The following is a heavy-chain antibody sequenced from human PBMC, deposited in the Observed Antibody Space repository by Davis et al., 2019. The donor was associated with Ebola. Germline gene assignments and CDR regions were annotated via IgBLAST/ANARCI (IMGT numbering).Heavy chain of an antibody. D-gene: IGHD3-10*01. CDR2: IYSGGST. J-gene: IGHJ4*02. CDR1: GFTVSSNY. CDR3: ASGGIWFGENY. V-gene: IGHV3-66*01. Sequence: GESLKISCAASGFTVSSNYMSWVRQAPGKGLEWVSVIYSGGSTYYADSVKGRFTISRDNSKNTLYLQMNSLRAEDTAVYYCASGGIWFGENYWGQGTLVTVFS.